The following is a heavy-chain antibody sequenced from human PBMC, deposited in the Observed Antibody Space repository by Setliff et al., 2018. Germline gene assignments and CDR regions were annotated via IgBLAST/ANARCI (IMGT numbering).Heavy chain of an antibody. Sequence: PSETLFLTCTVFGGSISSGTYYWSWIRQHPGKGLEWIGYIYYSGTTYYNPSLKSRVTISLDTSKNQFSLNLSSVTAADTAVYFCARLSGFLYIDVWGKGTTVTVSS. CDR1: GGSISSGTYY. CDR3: ARLSGFLYIDV. V-gene: IGHV4-31*03. CDR2: IYYSGTT. J-gene: IGHJ6*03. D-gene: IGHD3-3*01.